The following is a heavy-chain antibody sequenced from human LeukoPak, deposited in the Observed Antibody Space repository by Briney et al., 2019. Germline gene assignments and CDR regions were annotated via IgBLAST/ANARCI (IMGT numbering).Heavy chain of an antibody. CDR2: IFYDAINK. D-gene: IGHD2-15*01. CDR1: GFTFSSYT. J-gene: IGHJ6*02. V-gene: IGHV3-30*14. Sequence: GGSLRLSCAASGFTFSSYTMHWVRQAPGKGLEWVAVIFYDAINKYYADSVKGRFTISRDNSKNTLYLQMNSLRAEDTAVYYCARDRVGYCSGGSCYRAYYYGMDVWGQGPTVTVSS. CDR3: ARDRVGYCSGGSCYRAYYYGMDV.